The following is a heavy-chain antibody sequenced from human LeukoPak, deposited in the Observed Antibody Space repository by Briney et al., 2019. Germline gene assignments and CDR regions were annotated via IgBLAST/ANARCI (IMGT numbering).Heavy chain of an antibody. CDR3: ARGYYDFWSAVLPYYYYYYMDV. CDR2: TYYRSKWYN. D-gene: IGHD3-3*01. J-gene: IGHJ6*03. Sequence: SQTLSLTCAISGDSVSSNSAAWNWIRQSPSRGLEWLGRTYYRSKWYNDYAVSVKSRITINPDTSKNQFSLQLNSVTPEDTAVYYCARGYYDFWSAVLPYYYYYYMDVWGKGTTVTVSS. V-gene: IGHV6-1*01. CDR1: GDSVSSNSAA.